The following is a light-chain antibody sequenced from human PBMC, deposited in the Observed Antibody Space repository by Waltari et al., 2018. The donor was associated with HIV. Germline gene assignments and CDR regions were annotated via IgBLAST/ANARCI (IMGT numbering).Light chain of an antibody. CDR3: QQSYSTPRT. Sequence: DIQMTQSPSSLSASVGDRVTVTCRASQSISTYLNWYQQKPGKAPNLLIDAASSLQSGVPSRFSGSGSGTEFTLTISSLQPEDFATYFCQQSYSTPRTCGQGTKLEIK. V-gene: IGKV1-39*01. CDR2: AAS. CDR1: QSISTY. J-gene: IGKJ2*01.